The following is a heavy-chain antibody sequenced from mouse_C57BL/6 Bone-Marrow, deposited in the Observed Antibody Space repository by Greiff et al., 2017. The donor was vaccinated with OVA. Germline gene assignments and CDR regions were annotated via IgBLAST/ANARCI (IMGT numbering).Heavy chain of an antibody. CDR2: IYPGNSDT. CDR3: TISYYYGSSYDAMDY. J-gene: IGHJ4*01. Sequence: EVQLQQSGTVLARPGASVKMSCKTSGYTFTSYWMHWVNQRPGQGLEWIGAIYPGNSDTSYNQKFKGKAKLTAVTSSSTAYMELSSLTNEYSAVYYCTISYYYGSSYDAMDYWGQGTSVTVSS. CDR1: GYTFTSYW. D-gene: IGHD1-1*01. V-gene: IGHV1-5*01.